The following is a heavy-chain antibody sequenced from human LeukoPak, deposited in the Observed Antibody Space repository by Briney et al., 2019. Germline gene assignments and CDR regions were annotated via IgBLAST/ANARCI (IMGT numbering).Heavy chain of an antibody. CDR1: GYTFVSYG. CDR2: ISAYDGNT. Sequence: ASVKVSCKASGYTFVSYGITWVRQAPGQGLEWMGWISAYDGNTKYAQKFQGSVTLTTDTSTSTASMELRSLRSDDTAVYYCAREANWAYYFDYWGQGTLVTVSS. V-gene: IGHV1-18*01. CDR3: AREANWAYYFDY. J-gene: IGHJ4*02. D-gene: IGHD1-1*01.